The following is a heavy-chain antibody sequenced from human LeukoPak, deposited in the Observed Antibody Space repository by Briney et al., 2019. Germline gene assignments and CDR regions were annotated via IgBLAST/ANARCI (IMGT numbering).Heavy chain of an antibody. Sequence: PGKSLRLSCVASGFTFSSYPIHWVRQAPGKGLEWVALISSDATTKYYGDSVKGRFTISKDNSNNTVYLQMNSLSAEDTALYYCARDMRDSSDYYIGHYWGQGTLVTVSS. J-gene: IGHJ4*02. CDR1: GFTFSSYP. V-gene: IGHV3-30*04. CDR3: ARDMRDSSDYYIGHY. CDR2: ISSDATTK. D-gene: IGHD3-22*01.